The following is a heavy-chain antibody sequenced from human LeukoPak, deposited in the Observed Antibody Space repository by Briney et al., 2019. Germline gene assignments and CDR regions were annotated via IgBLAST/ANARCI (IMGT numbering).Heavy chain of an antibody. V-gene: IGHV1-2*04. J-gene: IGHJ5*02. CDR1: GYTFTGYY. CDR3: ARYSSSWYHNWFDP. Sequence: GASVKVSCKASGYTFTGYYMHWVRQAPGQGLEWMGWINPNSGGTNYAQKFQGWVTMTRDTSISTAYMELSRLRSDDTAVYYCARYSSSWYHNWFDPWGQGTLVTVSS. CDR2: INPNSGGT. D-gene: IGHD6-13*01.